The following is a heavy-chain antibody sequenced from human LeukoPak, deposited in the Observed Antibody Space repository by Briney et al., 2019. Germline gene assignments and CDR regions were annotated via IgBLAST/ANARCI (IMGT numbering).Heavy chain of an antibody. CDR1: GGTFSSYA. D-gene: IGHD1-26*01. CDR3: ARDRDEPYSGSYTYYGMDV. J-gene: IGHJ6*02. CDR2: IIPILGIA. V-gene: IGHV1-69*04. Sequence: GASVKVSCKASGGTFSSYAISWVRQAPGQGLEWMGRIIPILGIANYAQKFQGRVTITADKSTSTAYMELSSLRSEDTAVYYCARDRDEPYSGSYTYYGMDVWGQGTTVTVSS.